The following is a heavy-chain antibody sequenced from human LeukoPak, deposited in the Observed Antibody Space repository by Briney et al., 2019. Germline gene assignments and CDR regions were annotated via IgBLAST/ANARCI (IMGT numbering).Heavy chain of an antibody. Sequence: GGSLRLSCAASGFTFSSYSMNWVRRAPGRELEWVAAISYDGRDKYYAESVKGRFTISRDNSMHTVSLQMNSLRSEDTAVYYCAKGNDLRSHLFDYWGQGTLVTVSS. D-gene: IGHD1-1*01. V-gene: IGHV3-30*18. CDR3: AKGNDLRSHLFDY. CDR2: ISYDGRDK. J-gene: IGHJ4*02. CDR1: GFTFSSYS.